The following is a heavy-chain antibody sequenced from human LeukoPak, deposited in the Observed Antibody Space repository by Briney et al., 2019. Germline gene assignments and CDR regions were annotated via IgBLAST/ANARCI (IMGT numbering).Heavy chain of an antibody. CDR1: GGSFSGYY. CDR2: IFRSGST. V-gene: IGHV4-34*12. D-gene: IGHD4-11*01. Sequence: PSETLSLTCAVYGGSFSGYYWSWIRQPPGKGLEWIGSIFRSGSTYYNPSLKSRLTISVDTSKNQFSLNLNSVTAADTAIYYCARDPHDYSIIYFDYWGQGILVTVS. J-gene: IGHJ4*02. CDR3: ARDPHDYSIIYFDY.